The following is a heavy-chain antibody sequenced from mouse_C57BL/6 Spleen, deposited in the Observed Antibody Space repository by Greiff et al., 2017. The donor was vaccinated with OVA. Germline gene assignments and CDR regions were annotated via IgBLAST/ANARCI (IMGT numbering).Heavy chain of an antibody. V-gene: IGHV1-47*01. CDR1: GYTFTTYP. D-gene: IGHD2-5*01. CDR3: ASTYNNYGAWFAY. J-gene: IGHJ3*01. CDR2: FHPDNDDT. Sequence: VQLQQSGAELVKPGASVKMSCKASGYTFTTYPIEWMKQNHGKSLEWIGNFHPDNDDTKYNEKFKGKATLTVEKSSSTFYLELSRLTSDDSAVYYCASTYNNYGAWFAYWGQGTLVTVSA.